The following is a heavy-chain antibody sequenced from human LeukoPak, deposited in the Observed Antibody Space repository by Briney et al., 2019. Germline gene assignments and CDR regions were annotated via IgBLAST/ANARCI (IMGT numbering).Heavy chain of an antibody. CDR1: GFTFSSYG. CDR2: IWYDGSNK. J-gene: IGHJ4*02. Sequence: GRSLRLSCAASGFTFSSYGMHWVRQAPGKGLEWVAVIWYDGSNKYYADSVKGRFTISRDNSKNTLYLQMNSLRAEGTAVYYCARNLFGVVTHFDYWGQGTLVAVSS. D-gene: IGHD3-3*01. V-gene: IGHV3-33*01. CDR3: ARNLFGVVTHFDY.